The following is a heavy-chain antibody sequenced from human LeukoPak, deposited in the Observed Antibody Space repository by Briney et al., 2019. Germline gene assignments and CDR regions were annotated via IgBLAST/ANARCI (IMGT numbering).Heavy chain of an antibody. Sequence: ASVKVSCKASGYTFTGYYMHWVRQAPGQGLEWMGWINPNSGGTNYAQKFQGRVTMTRDTSISTAYMELSRLRSDDTAVYYCASTHYCSGGSCLNNWSDPWGQGTLVTVSS. V-gene: IGHV1-2*02. CDR1: GYTFTGYY. D-gene: IGHD2-15*01. CDR3: ASTHYCSGGSCLNNWSDP. CDR2: INPNSGGT. J-gene: IGHJ5*02.